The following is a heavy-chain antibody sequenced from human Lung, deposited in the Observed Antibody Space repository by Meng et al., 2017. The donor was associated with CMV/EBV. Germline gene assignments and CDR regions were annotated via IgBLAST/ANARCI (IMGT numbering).Heavy chain of an antibody. CDR2: IRFDGSEK. D-gene: IGHD1-26*01. Sequence: GESLKISCAASGFAFSSYGMHWVRQAPGKGLEWVVFIRFDGSEKYYADSVKGRFTISRDYSKNTVYLQMERLRAEDVAVYYCAKEGKSVYSGSSYASWGQGTLVTVSS. J-gene: IGHJ4*02. CDR1: GFAFSSYG. CDR3: AKEGKSVYSGSSYAS. V-gene: IGHV3-30*02.